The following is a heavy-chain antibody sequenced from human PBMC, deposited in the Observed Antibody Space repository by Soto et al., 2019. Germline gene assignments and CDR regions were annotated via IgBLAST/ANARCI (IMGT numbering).Heavy chain of an antibody. V-gene: IGHV3-21*01. CDR2: ISSSSSYI. J-gene: IGHJ6*02. D-gene: IGHD2-2*01. Sequence: PGGSLRLSCAASGFTFSSYSMNWVRQAPGKGLEWVSSISSSSSYIYYADSVKGRFTISRDNAKNSLYLQMNSLRAEDTAVYYCARHQGSRYCSSTSCSGGAGYYYGMDVWGQGTTVTVSS. CDR1: GFTFSSYS. CDR3: ARHQGSRYCSSTSCSGGAGYYYGMDV.